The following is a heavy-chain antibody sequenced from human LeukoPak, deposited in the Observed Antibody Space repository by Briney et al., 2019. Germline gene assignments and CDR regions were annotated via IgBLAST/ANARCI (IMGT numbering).Heavy chain of an antibody. CDR2: ISAYNGNT. CDR1: GYTFTSYG. V-gene: IGHV1-18*04. J-gene: IGHJ4*02. CDR3: ARDRDVPGATSFDY. Sequence: ASVKVSCKASGYTFTSYGISWVRQAPGQGLEWMGWISAYNGNTNYAQKLHGRVTMTTDTSTSTAYMELRSLRSDDTAVYYCARDRDVPGATSFDYWGQGTLVTVSS. D-gene: IGHD2-2*01.